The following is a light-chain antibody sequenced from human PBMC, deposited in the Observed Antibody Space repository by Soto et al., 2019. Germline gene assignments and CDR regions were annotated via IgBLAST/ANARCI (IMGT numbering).Light chain of an antibody. CDR2: KAS. CDR3: QQYFRHAT. J-gene: IGKJ1*01. CDR1: ESIRSW. Sequence: DIQMTQSPSTLSASIGDSVTITCRASESIRSWVAWYQQTPGKAPKILINKASELEGGVPPRFSGSGSGTEFTLTISSLQPDDFATYYCQQYFRHATFXQGTKADIK. V-gene: IGKV1-5*03.